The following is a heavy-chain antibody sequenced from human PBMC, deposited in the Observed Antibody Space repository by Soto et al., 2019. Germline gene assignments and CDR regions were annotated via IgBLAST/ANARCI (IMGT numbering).Heavy chain of an antibody. CDR3: ARGSIGYCSSTSCYAPAY. CDR1: GFTFSDYY. Sequence: GGSLRLSCAASGFTFSDYYMSWIRQAPGKGLEWVSYISSSGSTIYYADSVKGRFTISRDNAKNSLYLQMNSLRAEDTAVYYCARGSIGYCSSTSCYAPAYWGQGTLVTVSS. CDR2: ISSSGSTI. J-gene: IGHJ4*02. D-gene: IGHD2-2*01. V-gene: IGHV3-11*01.